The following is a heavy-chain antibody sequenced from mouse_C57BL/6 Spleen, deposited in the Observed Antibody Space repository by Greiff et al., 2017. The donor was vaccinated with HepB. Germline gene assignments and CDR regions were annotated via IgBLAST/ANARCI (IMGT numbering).Heavy chain of an antibody. CDR1: GYTFTSYW. J-gene: IGHJ3*01. CDR2: IYPGSGST. D-gene: IGHD1-1*01. Sequence: VQLQQPGAELVKPGASVKMSCKASGYTFTSYWITWVKQRPGQGLEWIGDIYPGSGSTNYNEKFKSKATLTVDTSSSTAYMQLSSLTSEDSAVYYCARRYGNSAWFAYWGQGTLVTVSA. V-gene: IGHV1-55*01. CDR3: ARRYGNSAWFAY.